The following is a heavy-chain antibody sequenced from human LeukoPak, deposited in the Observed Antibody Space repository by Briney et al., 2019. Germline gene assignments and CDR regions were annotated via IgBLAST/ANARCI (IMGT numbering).Heavy chain of an antibody. CDR2: ISSSGSTI. D-gene: IGHD2-2*01. Sequence: PGRSLGLSCAASGFIFSSYEMNWGRQAPGKGLEWVSYISSSGSTIYYADSVKGRFTISRDNAKNSLYLQMNSLRAEDTAIYYCARACSSTSCYSDYWGQGTLVTVSS. CDR1: GFIFSSYE. J-gene: IGHJ4*02. V-gene: IGHV3-48*03. CDR3: ARACSSTSCYSDY.